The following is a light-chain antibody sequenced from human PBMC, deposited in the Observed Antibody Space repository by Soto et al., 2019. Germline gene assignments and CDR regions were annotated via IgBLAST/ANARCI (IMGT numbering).Light chain of an antibody. CDR2: DXS. Sequence: EIVWTQAAGPLPLSPGDRATLYXRASEIVIANYLAWYQQKPGXAPRLXXYDXSSRATGSPDRFSGGGSGTDFTLTISRLEPEDFSAYYCQQYKKRPRTFGQGTRLEIK. J-gene: IGKJ5*01. CDR3: QQYKKRPRT. V-gene: IGKV3-20*01. CDR1: EIVIANY.